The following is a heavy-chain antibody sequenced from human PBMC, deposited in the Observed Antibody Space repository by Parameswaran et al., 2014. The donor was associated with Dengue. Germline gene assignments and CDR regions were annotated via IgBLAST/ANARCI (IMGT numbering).Heavy chain of an antibody. CDR3: VKDESGYYGHVLQI. D-gene: IGHD3-3*01. J-gene: IGHJ3*02. Sequence: VRQMPGKGLEWVSVISGNGAMTYYADSVKGRFTISRDNSKNTLYLQMNSLRAEDTAVYYCVKDESGYYGHVLQIWGQGTMVTVSS. V-gene: IGHV3-23*01. CDR2: ISGNGAMT.